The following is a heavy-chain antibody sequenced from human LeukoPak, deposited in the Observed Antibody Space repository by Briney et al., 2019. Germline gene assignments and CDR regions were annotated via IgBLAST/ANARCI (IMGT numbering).Heavy chain of an antibody. CDR3: ARGSSSWSEHDY. J-gene: IGHJ4*02. D-gene: IGHD6-13*01. V-gene: IGHV1-69*04. CDR1: GGTFSSYA. CDR2: IIPILGIA. Sequence: SVKVSCKASGGTFSSYAISWVRQASGQGLEWMGRIIPILGIANYAQKFQGRVTITADKSTSTAYMELSSLRSEDTAVYYCARGSSSWSEHDYWGQGTLVTVSS.